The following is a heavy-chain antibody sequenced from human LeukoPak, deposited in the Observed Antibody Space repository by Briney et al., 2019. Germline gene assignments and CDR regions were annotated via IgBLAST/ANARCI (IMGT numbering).Heavy chain of an antibody. Sequence: MSSETLSLTCAVYGGSFSGYYWSWIRQPPGKGLEWIGEINHSGSTNYNPSLKSRVTISVDTSKNQFSLKLSSVTAADTAVYYCARGPRYYYGSGSYRRNWFDPWGQGTLVTVSS. D-gene: IGHD3-10*01. CDR2: INHSGST. CDR1: GGSFSGYY. CDR3: ARGPRYYYGSGSYRRNWFDP. V-gene: IGHV4-34*01. J-gene: IGHJ5*02.